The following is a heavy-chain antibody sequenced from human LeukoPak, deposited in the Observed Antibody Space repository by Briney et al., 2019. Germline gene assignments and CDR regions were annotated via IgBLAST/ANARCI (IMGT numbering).Heavy chain of an antibody. J-gene: IGHJ4*02. D-gene: IGHD6-13*01. Sequence: GGSLRLSCAASGFTFSSYGMHWVRQAPGKGLEWVAVISYDGSNKYYADSVKGRFTISRDNSKNTLYLQMNSLRADDTAVYYCAKDMGAAAGTPLDYWGQGTLVTVSS. CDR1: GFTFSSYG. CDR3: AKDMGAAAGTPLDY. CDR2: ISYDGSNK. V-gene: IGHV3-30*18.